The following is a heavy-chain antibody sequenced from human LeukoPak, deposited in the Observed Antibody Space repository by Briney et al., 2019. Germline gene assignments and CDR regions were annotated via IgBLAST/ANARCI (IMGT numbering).Heavy chain of an antibody. Sequence: GGSLRLSCAASGFTFSSYWMSWVCQAPGKGLEWVANIKQDGSEKYYVDSVKGRFTISRDNAKNSLYLQMNSLRAEDTAVYYCATKYYDFWSARGSDAFDIWGQGTMVTVSS. CDR2: IKQDGSEK. J-gene: IGHJ3*02. CDR3: ATKYYDFWSARGSDAFDI. D-gene: IGHD3-3*01. V-gene: IGHV3-7*01. CDR1: GFTFSSYW.